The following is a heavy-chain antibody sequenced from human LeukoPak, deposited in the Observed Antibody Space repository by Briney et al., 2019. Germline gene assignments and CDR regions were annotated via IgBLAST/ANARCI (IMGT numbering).Heavy chain of an antibody. CDR2: IYYSGST. V-gene: IGHV4-39*01. D-gene: IGHD6-13*01. J-gene: IGHJ4*02. CDR3: ARRSSIAAEFDY. CDR1: GGSISSSSYY. Sequence: PSETLSLTCTVSGGSISSSSYYWGWIRQPPGKGLKWIGSIYYSGSTYYNPSLKSRVTISVDTSKNQFSLKLSSVTAADTAVNYCARRSSIAAEFDYWGQGTLVTVSS.